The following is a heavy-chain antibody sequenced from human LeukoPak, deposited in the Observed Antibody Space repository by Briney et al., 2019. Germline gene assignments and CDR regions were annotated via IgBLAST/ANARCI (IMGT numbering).Heavy chain of an antibody. CDR2: SYYSMST. CDR3: ARVWCSSTSCYPVGYYFDY. CDR1: GGSISSYY. V-gene: IGHV4-59*01. Sequence: SETLTLTCTVSGGSISSYYWRWLRQPPGKEMEWIGYSYYSMSTNHNPSLKSRVTISVDTSKNQFSLNLSSVTAADTAVYYCARVWCSSTSCYPVGYYFDYWGQGTLVTVSS. J-gene: IGHJ4*02. D-gene: IGHD2-2*01.